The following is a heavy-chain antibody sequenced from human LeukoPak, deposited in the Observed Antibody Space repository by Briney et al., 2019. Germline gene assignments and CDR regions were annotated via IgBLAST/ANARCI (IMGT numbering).Heavy chain of an antibody. J-gene: IGHJ4*02. D-gene: IGHD5-12*01. CDR1: GGSISTYY. CDR2: IYSSGSA. Sequence: SETLSLTCTVSGGSISTYYWSWIRQPPGKGLEWIGYIYSSGSANHNPSLKSRVTMSVDTSKNQFSLKLSSVTAADTAVYYCARMGGYSGYATHWGQGTLVTVSS. V-gene: IGHV4-59*08. CDR3: ARMGGYSGYATH.